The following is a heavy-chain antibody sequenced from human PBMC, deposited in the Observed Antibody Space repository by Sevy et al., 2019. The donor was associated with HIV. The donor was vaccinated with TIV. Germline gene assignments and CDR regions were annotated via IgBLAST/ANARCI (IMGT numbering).Heavy chain of an antibody. D-gene: IGHD3-22*01. CDR1: GGSISTYF. J-gene: IGHJ3*02. V-gene: IGHV4-59*01. CDR2: IYYSGNT. Sequence: SETLSLTCTVSGGSISTYFWSWLRQPPGKGLEWMGYIYYSGNTNYNPSLKSRVTISVDTSKNQFSLKLTSVTAADTAVYYCARDRYYDGRGPPGAFDIWGQGTMVTVS. CDR3: ARDRYYDGRGPPGAFDI.